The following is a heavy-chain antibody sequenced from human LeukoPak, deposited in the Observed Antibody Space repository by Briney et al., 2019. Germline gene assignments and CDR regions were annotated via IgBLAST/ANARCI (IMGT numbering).Heavy chain of an antibody. CDR3: AREKTGPMVRGVTLDY. V-gene: IGHV1-18*04. CDR2: ISAYNGNT. J-gene: IGHJ4*02. Sequence: ASVKVSCKAPGYTFTSHGISWVRQAPGQGLEWMGWISAYNGNTNYAQKLQGRVTMTTDTSTSTAYMELRSLRSDDTAVYYCAREKTGPMVRGVTLDYWGQGTLVTVSS. D-gene: IGHD3-10*01. CDR1: GYTFTSHG.